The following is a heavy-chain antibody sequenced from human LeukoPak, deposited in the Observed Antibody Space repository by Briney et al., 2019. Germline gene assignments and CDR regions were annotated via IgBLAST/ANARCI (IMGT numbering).Heavy chain of an antibody. J-gene: IGHJ5*02. V-gene: IGHV3-20*04. CDR1: GFTFDDYG. D-gene: IGHD2-15*01. Sequence: PGGSLRLSCAASGFTFDDYGMSWVRQAPGKGLEWVSGINWNGGSTGYADSVKGRFTISRDNAKNSLYLQMNSLRAEDTAVYYCARGQRPKGYCSGGSCYRWRWFDPWGQGTLVTVSS. CDR3: ARGQRPKGYCSGGSCYRWRWFDP. CDR2: INWNGGST.